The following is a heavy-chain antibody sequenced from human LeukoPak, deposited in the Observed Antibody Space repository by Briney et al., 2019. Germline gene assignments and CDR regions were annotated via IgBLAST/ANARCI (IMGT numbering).Heavy chain of an antibody. D-gene: IGHD4-17*01. V-gene: IGHV4-39*01. Sequence: SETLSLTCTVSGGSISSSSFYWGWIRQPPGKGLEWIGTIYSSRSTYYNPSLKSRVSISVHTSKNQFSLELSSVTAATSAVYSYARHGEGVTTVTTGPNWYFDLWGRGTLVTVSS. CDR3: ARHGEGVTTVTTGPNWYFDL. CDR1: GGSISSSSFY. CDR2: IYSSRST. J-gene: IGHJ2*01.